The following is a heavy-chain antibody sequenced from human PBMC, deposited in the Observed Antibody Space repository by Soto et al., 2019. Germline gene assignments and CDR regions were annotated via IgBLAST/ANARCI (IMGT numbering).Heavy chain of an antibody. Sequence: ASVKVSCKASGFTFTTSGVQWMRQARGQRLEWIGWIVVGSGNTNYAQKFQERVTITGEMSTSTAYMELSSLTSEDTAVYYCAAKYTGYDYGYFDSWGQGTQVTVSS. D-gene: IGHD5-12*01. CDR3: AAKYTGYDYGYFDS. CDR2: IVVGSGNT. CDR1: GFTFTTSG. V-gene: IGHV1-58*01. J-gene: IGHJ4*02.